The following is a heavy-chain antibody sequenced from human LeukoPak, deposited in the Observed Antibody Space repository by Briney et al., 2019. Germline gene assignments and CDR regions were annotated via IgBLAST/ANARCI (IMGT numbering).Heavy chain of an antibody. Sequence: ASVKVSCKASGYTFTSYGISWVRQAPGQGLEWMGGIIPIFGTANYAQKFQGRVTITADESTSTAHMELSSLRSEDTAVYYCARDYHCSSTSCYKPDNWFDPWGQGTLVTVSS. CDR3: ARDYHCSSTSCYKPDNWFDP. J-gene: IGHJ5*02. CDR1: GYTFTSYG. D-gene: IGHD2-2*02. V-gene: IGHV1-69*13. CDR2: IIPIFGTA.